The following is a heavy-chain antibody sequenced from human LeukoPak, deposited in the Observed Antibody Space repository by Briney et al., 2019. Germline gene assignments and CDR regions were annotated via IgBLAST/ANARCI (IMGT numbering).Heavy chain of an antibody. CDR3: ARTDSSGYYLETFDY. CDR2: IYYSGST. J-gene: IGHJ4*02. Sequence: SETLSLTCTVSGGSISSYYWSWIRQPPGKGLEWIGYIYYSGSTNYNPSLKSRVTISVDTSKNQFSLKLSFVTAADTAVYYCARTDSSGYYLETFDYWGQGTLVTVSS. V-gene: IGHV4-59*12. CDR1: GGSISSYY. D-gene: IGHD3-22*01.